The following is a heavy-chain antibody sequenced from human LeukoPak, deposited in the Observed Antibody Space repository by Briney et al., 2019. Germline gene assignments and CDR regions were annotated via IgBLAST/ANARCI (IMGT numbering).Heavy chain of an antibody. J-gene: IGHJ4*02. CDR1: GGTFSSYA. CDR2: IIPIFGTA. CDR3: ARTHPLYGSGSYYPLDY. D-gene: IGHD3-10*01. Sequence: SVKVSCKASGGTFSSYAISWVRQAPGQGLEWMGGIIPIFGTANYAQKFQGRVTITADESTSTAYMELSSLRSEDTAVYYCARTHPLYGSGSYYPLDYWGQGTLVTVSS. V-gene: IGHV1-69*13.